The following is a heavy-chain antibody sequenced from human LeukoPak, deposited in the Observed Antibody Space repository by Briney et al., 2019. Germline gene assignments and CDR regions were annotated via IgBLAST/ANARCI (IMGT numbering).Heavy chain of an antibody. J-gene: IGHJ4*02. Sequence: GGSLRLSCAASGFTFSSYSMNWVRQAPGKGLEWVSYISSSSSTIYYADSVKGRFTISRDNSKNTLYLQMNSLRAEDTAVYYCARGNYGDQPLYYFDYWGQGTLVTVSS. CDR1: GFTFSSYS. CDR3: ARGNYGDQPLYYFDY. CDR2: ISSSSSTI. V-gene: IGHV3-48*01. D-gene: IGHD4-17*01.